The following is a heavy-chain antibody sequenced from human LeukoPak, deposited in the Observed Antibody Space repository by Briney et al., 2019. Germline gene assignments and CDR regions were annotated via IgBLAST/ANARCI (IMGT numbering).Heavy chain of an antibody. Sequence: ASVKVSCKVSGYTLTELSMHWVRQAPGQGLEWMGWINTNTGNTTYAQGFTGRFVFSLDTSDNTAYLQISSLQAEDTAVYSCASFFCTSALCYYLDYWGQGTLVTVSS. CDR2: INTNTGNT. CDR3: ASFFCTSALCYYLDY. CDR1: GYTLTELS. D-gene: IGHD2-8*01. J-gene: IGHJ4*02. V-gene: IGHV7-4-1*02.